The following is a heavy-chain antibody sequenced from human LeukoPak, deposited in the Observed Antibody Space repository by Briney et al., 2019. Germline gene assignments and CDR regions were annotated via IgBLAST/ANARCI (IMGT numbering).Heavy chain of an antibody. CDR2: IYYSGST. Sequence: SETLSLTRTVSGGSISSSSYYWGWIRQPPGKGLEWIGYIYYSGSTNYNPSLKSRVTISVDTSKNQFSLKLSSVTAADTAVYYCATSGYPYYFDYWGQGTLVTVSS. V-gene: IGHV4-61*05. D-gene: IGHD5-12*01. CDR1: GGSISSSSYY. J-gene: IGHJ4*02. CDR3: ATSGYPYYFDY.